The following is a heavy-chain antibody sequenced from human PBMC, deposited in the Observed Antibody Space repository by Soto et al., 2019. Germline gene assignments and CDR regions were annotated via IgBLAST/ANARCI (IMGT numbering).Heavy chain of an antibody. CDR3: ARDPGQDEAMDY. V-gene: IGHV3-33*02. Sequence: QVQVVESGGGVVQPGRSLRLSCVASGFTFSNFGMHWVRQAPGKGLEWVAVIWHDGKNKYYADSAEGRFTVSRDNSKNTLSLQMNRLTAEDTAVYYCARDPGQDEAMDYWGQGTLVTVSS. CDR2: IWHDGKNK. J-gene: IGHJ4*02. CDR1: GFTFSNFG.